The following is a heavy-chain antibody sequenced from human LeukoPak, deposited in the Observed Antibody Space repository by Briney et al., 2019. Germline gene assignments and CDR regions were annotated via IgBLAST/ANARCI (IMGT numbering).Heavy chain of an antibody. CDR1: GFSFSNFA. D-gene: IGHD1-26*01. V-gene: IGHV3-30*04. CDR2: ISHDGGTK. Sequence: GGSLRLSCAASGFSFSNFAIHWVRQAPGKRLEWLAVISHDGGTKHYADSVKGRFTISRDNSNNSLSLQMNSLSAEDTAVYYCARARGRWHLLPLDFWGQGTLVTVSS. J-gene: IGHJ4*02. CDR3: ARARGRWHLLPLDF.